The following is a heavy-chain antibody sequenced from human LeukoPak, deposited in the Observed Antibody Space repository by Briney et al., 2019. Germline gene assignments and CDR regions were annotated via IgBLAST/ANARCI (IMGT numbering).Heavy chain of an antibody. D-gene: IGHD4-11*01. J-gene: IGHJ4*02. Sequence: SETLSLTCTVSGDSISSYYCDWIRQPPGKGLEWIGYIYYSGTTNYNPSLKSRATISVDTSKNQFSLKLSSVTAADTAVYYCVRESYSRYFDYWGQGSLVTVSS. V-gene: IGHV4-59*01. CDR3: VRESYSRYFDY. CDR1: GDSISSYY. CDR2: IYYSGTT.